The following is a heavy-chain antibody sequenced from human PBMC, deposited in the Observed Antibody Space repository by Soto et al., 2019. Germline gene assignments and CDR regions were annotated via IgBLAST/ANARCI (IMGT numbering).Heavy chain of an antibody. J-gene: IGHJ4*02. V-gene: IGHV3-30*03. Sequence: QVQLVESGGGVVQPGRSLRLSCAASGFTFSSYGMHWVRQAPGKGLEWVAVISYDGSNKYYADSVKGRFTISRDNSKNTLYLQMNSLSAEDTAVYYCATLLATAFDYWGQGTLVTVSS. CDR2: ISYDGSNK. CDR3: ATLLATAFDY. D-gene: IGHD5-12*01. CDR1: GFTFSSYG.